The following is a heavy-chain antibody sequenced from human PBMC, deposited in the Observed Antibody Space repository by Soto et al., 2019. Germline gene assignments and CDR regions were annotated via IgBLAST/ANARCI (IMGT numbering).Heavy chain of an antibody. CDR1: EFTFSSYA. D-gene: IGHD1-26*01. V-gene: IGHV3-30*03. CDR3: ATPIPRWSSLYGMDV. J-gene: IGHJ6*02. Sequence: QLVESGGRGVQPGRSLRLSCEGSEFTFSSYAMHWVRQAPGRGLEWVALISFDGSKEYYADSVKGRFIISRDNSRSMVYLQMNSLRHDDSAIYYCATPIPRWSSLYGMDVWGQGTTVTVSS. CDR2: ISFDGSKE.